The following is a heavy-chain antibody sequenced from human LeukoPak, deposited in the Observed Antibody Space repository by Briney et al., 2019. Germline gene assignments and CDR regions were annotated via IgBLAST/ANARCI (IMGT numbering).Heavy chain of an antibody. V-gene: IGHV3-NL1*01. D-gene: IGHD1-14*01. Sequence: GGSLRLSCAASGFTFSSYGMHWVRQAPGKGLEWVSVLYSDGNTKYADSGQGRFTISRDNSKNTLYLEMNSLSPDDTAVYYCARGVEPLAANTLAYWGQGTLVTVSS. CDR1: GFTFSSYG. CDR3: ARGVEPLAANTLAY. CDR2: LYSDGNT. J-gene: IGHJ4*02.